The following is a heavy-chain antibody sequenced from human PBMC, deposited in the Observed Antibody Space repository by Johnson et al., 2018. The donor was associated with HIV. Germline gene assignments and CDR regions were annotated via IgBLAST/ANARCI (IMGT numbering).Heavy chain of an antibody. CDR3: AKVIGEPGI. CDR2: IKQDGSEK. V-gene: IGHV3-7*05. CDR1: GFTFSSYW. J-gene: IGHJ3*02. Sequence: VQLVESGGGLVQPGGSLRLSCAASGFTFSSYWMSWVRQAPGKGLEWVANIKQDGSEKYYVDSVKGRFTISRDNAKNSLYRQMNSLRAEETAGYLCAKVIGEPGIWGQGTMVTVSS. D-gene: IGHD1-26*01.